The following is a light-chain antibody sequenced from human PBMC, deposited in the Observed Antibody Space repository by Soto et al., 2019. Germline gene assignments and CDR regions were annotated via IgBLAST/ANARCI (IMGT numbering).Light chain of an antibody. CDR3: QQSYSTPWT. CDR1: QSISSY. V-gene: IGKV1-39*01. CDR2: AAS. Sequence: IQMTQSPSSLSASVVGRVTITCRASQSISSYLNWYQQKPGKAPKLLIYAASSLQSGVPSRFSGSGSGTDFTLTISSLQPEDFATYYCQQSYSTPWTFGQGTKVDI. J-gene: IGKJ1*01.